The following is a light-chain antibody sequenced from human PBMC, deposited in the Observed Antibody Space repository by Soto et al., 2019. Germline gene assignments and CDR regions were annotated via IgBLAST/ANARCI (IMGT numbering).Light chain of an antibody. J-gene: IGKJ4*01. V-gene: IGKV1-12*01. CDR2: AAS. Sequence: DIRMTQTTSAVSASVGDRVTITSLASQDISSWVAWYQQKPGKAPKLLISAASSLQSGVPRRFSGSGSGTDFTLIIISLQPEDCSTYFCQQGDSFPFTFGGGTKVDIK. CDR3: QQGDSFPFT. CDR1: QDISSW.